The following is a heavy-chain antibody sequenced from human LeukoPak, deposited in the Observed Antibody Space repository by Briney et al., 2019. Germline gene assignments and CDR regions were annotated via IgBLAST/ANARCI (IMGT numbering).Heavy chain of an antibody. D-gene: IGHD5-18*01. CDR3: ARGREQLWLEY. J-gene: IGHJ4*02. CDR1: GYTFTSYD. CDR2: MNPNSGNT. V-gene: IGHV1-8*01. Sequence: GASVKVSCKASGYTFTSYDINWVRQATGQGLEWMGWMNPNSGNTGYAQKFQGRITMTRGTSISTAYMELSSLRSEDTAVYYCARGREQLWLEYWGQGNMVTVSS.